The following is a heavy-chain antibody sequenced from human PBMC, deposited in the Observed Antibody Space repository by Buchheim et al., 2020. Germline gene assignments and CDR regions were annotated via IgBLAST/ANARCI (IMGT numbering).Heavy chain of an antibody. J-gene: IGHJ4*02. CDR3: AREIRNYYDSVQYYFDY. CDR1: GGSFSGYY. D-gene: IGHD3-22*01. V-gene: IGHV4-34*01. Sequence: QVQLQQWGAGLLKPSETLSLTCAVYGGSFSGYYWSWIRQPPGKGLEWIGYIYYSGSTYYNPSLKSRVTISVDTSKNQFSLKLSSVTAADTAVYYCAREIRNYYDSVQYYFDYWGQGTL. CDR2: IYYSGST.